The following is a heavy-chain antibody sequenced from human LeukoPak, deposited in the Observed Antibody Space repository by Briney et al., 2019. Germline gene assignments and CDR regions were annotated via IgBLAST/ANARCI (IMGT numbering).Heavy chain of an antibody. Sequence: GGSLRLSCAASGFTFSSYWMNWVRQAPGKGLEWVANIKQDGSEKYYVDSVKGRFTISRDNAKNSLYLQMSSLRAEDTALYYCARGSTVAAGILDYWGQGTLVTVS. CDR1: GFTFSSYW. CDR2: IKQDGSEK. D-gene: IGHD6-13*01. CDR3: ARGSTVAAGILDY. J-gene: IGHJ4*02. V-gene: IGHV3-7*01.